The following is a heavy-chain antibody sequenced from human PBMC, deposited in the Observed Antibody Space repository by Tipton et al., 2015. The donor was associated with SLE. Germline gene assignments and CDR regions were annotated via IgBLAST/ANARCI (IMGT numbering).Heavy chain of an antibody. V-gene: IGHV4-39*07. D-gene: IGHD4-23*01. CDR3: ARVGVVTPFDY. CDR2: IYYSGST. Sequence: TLSLTCTVSVGSISSYYWGWICQPPGKGLEWIGSIYYSGSTYYNPSLKSRVTISVDTSKNQFSLKLSSVTAADTAVYYCARVGVVTPFDYWGQGTLVTVSS. CDR1: VGSISSYY. J-gene: IGHJ4*02.